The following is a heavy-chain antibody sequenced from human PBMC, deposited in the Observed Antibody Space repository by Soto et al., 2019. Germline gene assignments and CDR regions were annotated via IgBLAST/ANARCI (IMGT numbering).Heavy chain of an antibody. J-gene: IGHJ4*02. V-gene: IGHV1-69*13. CDR1: GGTFSSYA. CDR2: IIPIFGTA. Sequence: SVKVSCKASGGTFSSYAISWVRQAPGQGLEWMGGIIPIFGTANYAQKFQGRVTITADESTSTAYMELSSLRSEDTAVYYCARDGRVRGVADFDYWGQGALVTVSS. D-gene: IGHD3-10*01. CDR3: ARDGRVRGVADFDY.